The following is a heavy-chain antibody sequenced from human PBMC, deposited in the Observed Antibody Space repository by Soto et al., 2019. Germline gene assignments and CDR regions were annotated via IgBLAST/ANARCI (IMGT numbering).Heavy chain of an antibody. D-gene: IGHD3-9*01. J-gene: IGHJ5*02. V-gene: IGHV1-18*01. CDR2: ISAYNGNT. CDR3: ANTLLNYDILTGYYMIPWFDP. CDR1: GYTLTNYG. Sequence: AASVKGSCKASGYTLTNYGISWVRQAPGQRLEWMGWISAYNGNTNYAQKLQGRVTMTTDTSTSTAYMELGSLRSDDTAVYYCANTLLNYDILTGYYMIPWFDPWGQGTLVTVSS.